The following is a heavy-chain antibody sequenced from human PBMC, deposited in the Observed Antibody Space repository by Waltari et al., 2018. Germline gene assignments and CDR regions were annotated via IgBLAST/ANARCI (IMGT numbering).Heavy chain of an antibody. CDR3: AKDFDTGPEGFGT. J-gene: IGHJ3*01. CDR1: GFLFTGYA. Sequence: QLQLVESGGTVVQPGGSLRLSCATSGFLFTGYAMHWVRPAPGKGRGWVVVVHCHGGTNGYADSVRGRFTSSRDTSKDILDLEMSSLRVEDTATYYCAKDFDTGPEGFGTWGQGTNVTVSS. D-gene: IGHD3-9*01. CDR2: VHCHGGTN. V-gene: IGHV3-30-3*02.